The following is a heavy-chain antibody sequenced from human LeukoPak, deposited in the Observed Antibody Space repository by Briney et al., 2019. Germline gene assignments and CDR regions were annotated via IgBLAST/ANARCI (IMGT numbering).Heavy chain of an antibody. D-gene: IGHD5-12*01. CDR3: VRGVATTSYNWFDP. Sequence: SGTLSLTCAVSGGSISSNNWWSWVRQPPGKGLEWIGEIYHSGSTNYNPSLKSRVTISVDKSKNQFSLKLSSVTAADTAVYYCVRGVATTSYNWFDPWGQGTLVTVSS. CDR1: GGSISSNNW. J-gene: IGHJ5*02. V-gene: IGHV4-4*02. CDR2: IYHSGST.